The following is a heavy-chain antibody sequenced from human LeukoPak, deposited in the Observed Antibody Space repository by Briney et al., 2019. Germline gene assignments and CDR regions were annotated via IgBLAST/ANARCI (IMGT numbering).Heavy chain of an antibody. Sequence: TLSLTCTVSGGSISSGSYYWSWIRQPAGKGLEWIGRIYTSGSTNYNPSLRSRVTILLDTSKNQFSLNLNSVTAADTAVYYCARVDIPMAGHAFDIWGQGTWSPSLQ. J-gene: IGHJ3*02. V-gene: IGHV4-61*02. CDR2: IYTSGST. CDR1: GGSISSGSYY. D-gene: IGHD5-18*01. CDR3: ARVDIPMAGHAFDI.